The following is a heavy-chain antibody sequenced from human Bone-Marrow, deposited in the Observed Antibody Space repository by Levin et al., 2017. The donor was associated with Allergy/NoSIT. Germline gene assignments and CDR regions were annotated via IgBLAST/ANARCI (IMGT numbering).Heavy chain of an antibody. D-gene: IGHD6-6*01. V-gene: IGHV1-18*01. CDR3: ARDDSSSSLFFDP. Sequence: ASVKVSCKASGYSFLDYGFSWVRQAPGQGLEWMGWISSYNGNTNYAQKSQGRVTMTTDTSTTTAYMELRTLRSDDTAVYFCARDDSSSSLFFDPWGQGTLVTVSS. CDR2: ISSYNGNT. J-gene: IGHJ5*02. CDR1: GYSFLDYG.